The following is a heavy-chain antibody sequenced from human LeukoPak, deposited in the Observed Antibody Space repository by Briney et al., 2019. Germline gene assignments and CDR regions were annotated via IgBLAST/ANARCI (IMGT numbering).Heavy chain of an antibody. D-gene: IGHD2-2*01. CDR1: GGSISSYY. Sequence: SETLSLTCTVSGGSISSYYWSWIRQPPGKGLEWIGYIYYSGSTNYNPSLKSRVTISVDTSKNQFSLKLSSVTAADTAVYYCASSSTRRYYYYYMDVWGKGTTVTVSS. CDR3: ASSSTRRYYYYYMDV. V-gene: IGHV4-59*01. CDR2: IYYSGST. J-gene: IGHJ6*03.